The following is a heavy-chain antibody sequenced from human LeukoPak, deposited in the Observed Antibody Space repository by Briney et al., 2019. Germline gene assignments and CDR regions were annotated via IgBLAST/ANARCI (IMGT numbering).Heavy chain of an antibody. J-gene: IGHJ3*02. V-gene: IGHV4-34*01. CDR2: INHSGGI. CDR3: ASAMIGVPDDAFDI. CDR1: GGSFSGYY. Sequence: PSETLSLTCAVYGGSFSGYYWGCIRHPPGKGLEWSGEINHSGGINYNPSLKSRVTISVNTSKNQFSLKLSSVTAADTAVYYCASAMIGVPDDAFDIWGQGTMVTVSS. D-gene: IGHD3-22*01.